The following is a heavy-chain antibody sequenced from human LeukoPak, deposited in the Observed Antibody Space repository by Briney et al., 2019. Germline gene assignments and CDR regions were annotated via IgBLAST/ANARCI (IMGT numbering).Heavy chain of an antibody. D-gene: IGHD5-12*01. V-gene: IGHV3-7*01. CDR1: GFTFSSYW. CDR3: ARGAQVATIGYYYYMDV. CDR2: IKQDGSEK. J-gene: IGHJ6*03. Sequence: GGSLRLSCAASGFTFSSYWMSWVRQAPGKGLEWVANIKQDGSEKYYVDSVKGRFTISRDNAKNSLYLQMNSLRAEDTAVYYCARGAQVATIGYYYYMDVWGKGTTVTVSS.